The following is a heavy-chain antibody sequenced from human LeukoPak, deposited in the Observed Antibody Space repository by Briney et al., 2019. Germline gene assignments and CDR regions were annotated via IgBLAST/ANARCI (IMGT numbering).Heavy chain of an antibody. CDR2: IDSGDGT. CDR3: AKTRPLDSSSWSHGDY. J-gene: IGHJ4*02. D-gene: IGHD6-13*01. Sequence: GGSLRLSCAASGFTFPNFAMNWVRQAPGKGLEWVSSIDSGDGTSYVDSVKGRFTISRDNSRNTLYLQMNSLRAEDTAVYYCAKTRPLDSSSWSHGDYWGQGTLVTVSS. CDR1: GFTFPNFA. V-gene: IGHV3-23*01.